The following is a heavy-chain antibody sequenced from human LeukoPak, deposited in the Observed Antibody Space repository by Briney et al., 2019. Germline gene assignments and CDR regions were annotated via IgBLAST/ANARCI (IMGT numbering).Heavy chain of an antibody. V-gene: IGHV4-34*01. CDR1: GGSFSGYY. J-gene: IGHJ4*02. CDR2: INHSGST. D-gene: IGHD1-26*01. CDR3: AAAELPRKIDY. Sequence: PSETLSLTCAVYGGSFSGYYWSWIRQPPGKGLEWIGEINHSGSTNYNPSLKSRVTISVDTSKNQFSLKLSSVTAADTAVYYCAAAELPRKIDYWGQGTLVTVSS.